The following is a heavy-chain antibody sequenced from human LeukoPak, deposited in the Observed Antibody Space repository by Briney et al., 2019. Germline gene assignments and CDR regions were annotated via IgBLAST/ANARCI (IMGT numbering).Heavy chain of an antibody. V-gene: IGHV1-46*01. D-gene: IGHD6-13*01. J-gene: IGHJ4*02. CDR1: GGTFSSYA. CDR2: INPSGGST. CDR3: ARDRAAAGPADY. Sequence: ASVKVSCKASGGTFSSYAISWVRQAPGQGLEWMGIINPSGGSTSYAQEFQGRVTMTRDTSTSTVYMELSSLRSEDTAVYYCARDRAAAGPADYWGQGTLVTVSS.